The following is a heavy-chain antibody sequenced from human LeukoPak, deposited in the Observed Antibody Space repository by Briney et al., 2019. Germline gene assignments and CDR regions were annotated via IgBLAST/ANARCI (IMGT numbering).Heavy chain of an antibody. J-gene: IGHJ5*01. Sequence: GASVKVSCKASGYTLTGFFMHWVRQAPGQGLEWMGWINPNIGDAYYAQKFQGRVTLTRDRYINTAYMQLSRLTSEDTAVYYCARMDLDGGDSIGFDSWGQGTLVTVSS. V-gene: IGHV1-2*02. CDR2: INPNIGDA. CDR1: GYTLTGFF. CDR3: ARMDLDGGDSIGFDS. D-gene: IGHD2-21*02.